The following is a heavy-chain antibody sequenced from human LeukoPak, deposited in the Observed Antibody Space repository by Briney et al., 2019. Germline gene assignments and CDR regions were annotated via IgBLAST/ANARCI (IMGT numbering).Heavy chain of an antibody. D-gene: IGHD3-22*01. V-gene: IGHV4-39*01. CDR1: GGSISSSSYY. Sequence: SETLSLTCTVSGGSISSSSYYWGWIRQPPGKGLEWMGSIYYSGNTYYNESLRIRVTISVDTSKNQFSLKLTSVTAADTAVYYCARHYYDTSGYYPWYFDNWGQGIMVTVSS. CDR2: IYYSGNT. J-gene: IGHJ4*02. CDR3: ARHYYDTSGYYPWYFDN.